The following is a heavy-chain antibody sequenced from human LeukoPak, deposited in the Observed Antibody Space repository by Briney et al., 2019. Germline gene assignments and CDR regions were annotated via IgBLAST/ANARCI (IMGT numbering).Heavy chain of an antibody. D-gene: IGHD3-10*01. V-gene: IGHV4-59*01. J-gene: IGHJ4*02. CDR3: ARAVGGDGSGSL. Sequence: SETLSLTCTVSGDSISTYYWSWLRQPPGKGLEWIGYIYYRVTSDYNPSLKSRVTMSVDMYTRQISLKLSSVTAADTAVYYCARAVGGDGSGSLWGPGTLVTVSS. CDR2: IYYRVTS. CDR1: GDSISTYY.